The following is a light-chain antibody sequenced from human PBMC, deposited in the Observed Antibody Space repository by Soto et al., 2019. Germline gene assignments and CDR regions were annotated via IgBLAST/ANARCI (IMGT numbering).Light chain of an antibody. CDR3: KQYFRPWT. CDR2: WAS. J-gene: IGKJ1*01. Sequence: DIVMTQSPDSLAVSLGERATINCKSSQSVLYSSNNKNYLAWYQQKPGQPPKLLIYWASTRESGVPDRFSGSGSGTDFPLTISSLQAEDVAVYYCKQYFRPWTFGQGTKVEIK. V-gene: IGKV4-1*01. CDR1: QSVLYSSNNKNY.